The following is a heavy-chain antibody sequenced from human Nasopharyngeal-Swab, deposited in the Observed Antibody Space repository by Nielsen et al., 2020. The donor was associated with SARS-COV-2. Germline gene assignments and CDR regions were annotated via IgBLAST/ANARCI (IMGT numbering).Heavy chain of an antibody. Sequence: ASVKVSCKASGYNFAVYIMHWVRQAPAQGLEWMGWINAGNGDTKYSQKFQDRVTFTRDTSAGTAYMELSSLRSEDTAVYFCARHFYSRSSRLLYLDYWGQGTLVTVSS. CDR1: GYNFAVYI. CDR2: INAGNGDT. CDR3: ARHFYSRSSRLLYLDY. V-gene: IGHV1-3*01. D-gene: IGHD6-6*01. J-gene: IGHJ4*02.